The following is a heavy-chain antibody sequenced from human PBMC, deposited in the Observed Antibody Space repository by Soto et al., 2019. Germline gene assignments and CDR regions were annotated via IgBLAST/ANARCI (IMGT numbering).Heavy chain of an antibody. J-gene: IGHJ4*02. D-gene: IGHD2-15*01. CDR3: ARGYCSGGSCYFGYYFDY. CDR1: GYTFTSYA. CDR2: INAGNGNT. Sequence: ASVKVSCKASGYTFTSYAMHWVRQAPGQRLEWMGWINAGNGNTKYSQKFQGRVTITRDTSASTAYMELSSLRSEDTAVYYCARGYCSGGSCYFGYYFDYWGQGTLVTVYS. V-gene: IGHV1-3*01.